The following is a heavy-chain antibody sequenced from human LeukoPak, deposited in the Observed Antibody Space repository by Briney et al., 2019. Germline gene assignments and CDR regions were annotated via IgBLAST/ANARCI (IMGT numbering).Heavy chain of an antibody. CDR2: IYHSGST. J-gene: IGHJ4*02. CDR3: ARHLYDFWSGEFDY. Sequence: PSETLSLTCAVSGYSISSGYYWGWIRQPPGKRLEWIGSIYHSGSTYYNPSLKSRVTISVDTSKNQFSLKLSSVTAADTAVYYCARHLYDFWSGEFDYWGQGTLVTVSS. CDR1: GYSISSGYY. V-gene: IGHV4-38-2*01. D-gene: IGHD3-3*01.